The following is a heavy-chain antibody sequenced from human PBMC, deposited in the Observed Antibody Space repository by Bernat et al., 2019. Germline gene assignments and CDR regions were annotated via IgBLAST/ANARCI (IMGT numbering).Heavy chain of an antibody. J-gene: IGHJ3*02. CDR3: IILWFGEPRPDAFDI. D-gene: IGHD3-10*01. V-gene: IGHV3-73*02. Sequence: EVQLVESGGGLVQPEGSLKLSCAASGFTFSGSAMHWVRQASGKGLEWVGRIRSKANSYATAYAASVKGRFTISRDDSKNTAYLQMNSLKTEDTAVYYCIILWFGEPRPDAFDIWGQGTMVTVSS. CDR2: IRSKANSYAT. CDR1: GFTFSGSA.